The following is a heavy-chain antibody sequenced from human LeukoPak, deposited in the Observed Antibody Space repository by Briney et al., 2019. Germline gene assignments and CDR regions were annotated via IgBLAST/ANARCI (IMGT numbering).Heavy chain of an antibody. CDR2: INPNSGGT. CDR1: GYTFTGYY. D-gene: IGHD2-15*01. CDR3: ARGYCSGGRCWDAFDI. Sequence: ASVKVSCKASGYTFTGYYMHWVRQAPGQGLEWMGWINPNSGGTNYAHKFQGRVTMTRDTSISTAYMELSRLRSDDTAVYYCARGYCSGGRCWDAFDIWGQGTMVTVSS. V-gene: IGHV1-2*02. J-gene: IGHJ3*02.